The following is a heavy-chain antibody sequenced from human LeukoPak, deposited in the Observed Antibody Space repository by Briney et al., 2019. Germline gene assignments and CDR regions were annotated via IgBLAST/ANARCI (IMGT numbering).Heavy chain of an antibody. Sequence: SETLSLTCTVSGYSISSGYYWGWTRQPPGKGLEWIGSIYHSGSTYYNPSLKSRVTISVDTSKNQFSLKLSSVTAADTAVYYCASNIAAAGPYFDYWGQGTLVTVSS. V-gene: IGHV4-38-2*02. CDR3: ASNIAAAGPYFDY. D-gene: IGHD6-13*01. J-gene: IGHJ4*02. CDR2: IYHSGST. CDR1: GYSISSGYY.